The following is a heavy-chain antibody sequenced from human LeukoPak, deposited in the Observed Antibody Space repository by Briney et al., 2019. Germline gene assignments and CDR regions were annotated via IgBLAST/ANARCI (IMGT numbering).Heavy chain of an antibody. CDR1: GYTFTSYY. Sequence: ASVKVSCKASGYTFTSYYMHWVRQAPGQGLEWMGIINPSGGSTSYAQKFQGRVTMTRDTSTSTVYMELSSLRSEDTAVYYCARDTSPVYGSGSYDFDYWGQGTLVPSPQ. CDR3: ARDTSPVYGSGSYDFDY. D-gene: IGHD3-10*01. J-gene: IGHJ4*02. CDR2: INPSGGST. V-gene: IGHV1-46*01.